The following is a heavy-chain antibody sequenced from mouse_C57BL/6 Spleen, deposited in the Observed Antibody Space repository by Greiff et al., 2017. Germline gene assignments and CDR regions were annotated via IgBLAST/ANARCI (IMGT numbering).Heavy chain of an antibody. CDR2: ISSGSSTI. CDR1: GFTFSDYG. J-gene: IGHJ2*01. Sequence: DVKLQESGGGLVKPGGSLKLSCAASGFTFSDYGMHWVRQAPEKGLEWVAYISSGSSTIYYADTVKGRFTISRDNAKNTLFLKMTSLRSEDTAMYYCASWVGGSDYWGQGTTLTVSS. V-gene: IGHV5-17*01. D-gene: IGHD1-1*02. CDR3: ASWVGGSDY.